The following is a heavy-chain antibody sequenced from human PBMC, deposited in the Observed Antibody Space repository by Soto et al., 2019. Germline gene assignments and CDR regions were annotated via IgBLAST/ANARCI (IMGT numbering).Heavy chain of an antibody. D-gene: IGHD6-13*01. Sequence: GGSLRLSCAASGFTFSSYGMHWVRQAPGKGLEWVAVIWYDGSNKYYADSVKGRFTISRDNSKNTLYLQMKSLRAEDTAVYYCARGAPYSSSWYFVYYYGMDVWGQGTTVTVSS. CDR3: ARGAPYSSSWYFVYYYGMDV. CDR1: GFTFSSYG. V-gene: IGHV3-33*01. CDR2: IWYDGSNK. J-gene: IGHJ6*02.